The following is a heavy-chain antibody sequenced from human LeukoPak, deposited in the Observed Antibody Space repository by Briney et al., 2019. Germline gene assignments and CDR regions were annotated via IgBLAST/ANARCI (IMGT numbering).Heavy chain of an antibody. CDR3: ARGVCSGGSCYSEWNY. CDR2: INHSGST. Sequence: SETLSLTCAVYGGSFSGYYWSWIRQPPGKGLEWIGEINHSGSTNYNPSLKNRVTISVDTSKNQFSLKLTSVTAADTAVYYCARGVCSGGSCYSEWNYWGQGTLVTVSS. CDR1: GGSFSGYY. V-gene: IGHV4-34*01. J-gene: IGHJ4*02. D-gene: IGHD2-15*01.